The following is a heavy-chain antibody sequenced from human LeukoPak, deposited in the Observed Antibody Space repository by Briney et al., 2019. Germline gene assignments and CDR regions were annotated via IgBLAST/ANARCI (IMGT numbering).Heavy chain of an antibody. J-gene: IGHJ2*01. D-gene: IGHD3-22*01. V-gene: IGHV3-7*01. CDR1: GFTFSHAW. CDR2: IKQDGSEK. CDR3: ARRITMIPRYFDL. Sequence: GGSLRLSCAASGFTFSHAWMSWVRQAPGKGLEWVANIKQDGSEKYYVDSVKGRFTISRDNAKNSLYLQMNSLRAEDTAVYYCARRITMIPRYFDLWGRGTLVTVSS.